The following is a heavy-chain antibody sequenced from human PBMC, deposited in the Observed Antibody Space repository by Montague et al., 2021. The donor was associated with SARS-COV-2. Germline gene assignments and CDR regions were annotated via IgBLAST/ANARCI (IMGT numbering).Heavy chain of an antibody. Sequence: SETLSLTYTVSGGSISSSSYYWGWIRQPPGKGLEWIGSIYYSGSTYYNPSLKSRVTISVDTSKNQFSLKLSSVTAADTAVYYCATHYGVVVPAAIYYYYGMDVWGQGTTVTVSS. CDR1: GGSISSSSYY. V-gene: IGHV4-39*01. CDR3: ATHYGVVVPAAIYYYYGMDV. J-gene: IGHJ6*02. CDR2: IYYSGST. D-gene: IGHD2-2*02.